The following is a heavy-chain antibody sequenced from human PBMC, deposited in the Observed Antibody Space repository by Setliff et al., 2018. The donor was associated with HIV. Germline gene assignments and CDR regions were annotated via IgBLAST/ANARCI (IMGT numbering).Heavy chain of an antibody. CDR2: INHSGST. CDR3: AGGPGTTSIDY. D-gene: IGHD1-26*01. V-gene: IGHV4-34*01. J-gene: IGHJ4*02. Sequence: SETLSLTCAVYGGSFSGYYWSWIRQPPGKGLEWIGEINHSGSTNYNMSLWSRVTISLDASRNQFSLELIYVTAADTAVYYCAGGPGTTSIDYWAQGTLVTVSS. CDR1: GGSFSGYY.